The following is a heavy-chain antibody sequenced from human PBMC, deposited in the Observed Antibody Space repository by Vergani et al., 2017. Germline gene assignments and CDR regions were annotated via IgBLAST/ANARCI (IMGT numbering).Heavy chain of an antibody. D-gene: IGHD2-2*02. CDR3: ARQAGDCSSTSCYKYAFDI. J-gene: IGHJ3*02. CDR2: IYPGDSDT. V-gene: IGHV5-51*01. CDR1: GYSFTSYW. Sequence: EVQLVQSGAEVKKPGESLKISCKGSGYSFTSYWIGWVRQMPGKGLEWMGIIYPGDSDTRYSPSFQGQVTISADKSISTAYLQWSSLKASDTAMYYCARQAGDCSSTSCYKYAFDIWGQGTMVTVSS.